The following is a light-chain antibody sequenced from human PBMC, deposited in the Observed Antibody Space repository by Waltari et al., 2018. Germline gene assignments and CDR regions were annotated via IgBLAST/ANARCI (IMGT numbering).Light chain of an antibody. V-gene: IGKV1-33*01. CDR3: QQHENLPYS. J-gene: IGKJ2*03. CDR2: DSS. CDR1: QGIKQY. Sequence: DIQMTQSPSSLSTSVGDRVTITCQASQGIKQYLNWYKQKPGKPPKLLIYDSSTLERGVPSRFSGDGYGTDFTFTISSLQPEDVGTYYCQQHENLPYSFGQGTKLEIK.